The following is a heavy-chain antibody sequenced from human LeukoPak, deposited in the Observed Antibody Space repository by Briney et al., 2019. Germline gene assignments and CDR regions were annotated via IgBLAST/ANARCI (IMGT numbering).Heavy chain of an antibody. J-gene: IGHJ4*02. CDR2: ISAYNGNT. CDR3: ARVIMGSYSDY. D-gene: IGHD3-10*01. V-gene: IGHV1-18*01. Sequence: ASVKVSCKASGYTFTSYGISWVRQAPGQGVEGMGWISAYNGNTNYAKKLQGRVTMTTDTSTSTAYMELRSLRSDDTAVYYCARVIMGSYSDYWGQGTLVTVSS. CDR1: GYTFTSYG.